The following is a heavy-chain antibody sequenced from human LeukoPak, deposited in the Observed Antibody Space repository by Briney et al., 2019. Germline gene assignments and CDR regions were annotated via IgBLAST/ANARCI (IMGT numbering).Heavy chain of an antibody. V-gene: IGHV1-2*02. CDR3: ATEVTD. J-gene: IGHJ4*02. Sequence: ASVKVSCKASGYTFSGYYMHWGRQAPGQGLEWMGWINPNSGGTKYAQKFQGRVTMTRDTSISTACMELSRLRSDDTAAYYCATEVTDWGQGTLVTVSS. CDR2: INPNSGGT. D-gene: IGHD5-18*01. CDR1: GYTFSGYY.